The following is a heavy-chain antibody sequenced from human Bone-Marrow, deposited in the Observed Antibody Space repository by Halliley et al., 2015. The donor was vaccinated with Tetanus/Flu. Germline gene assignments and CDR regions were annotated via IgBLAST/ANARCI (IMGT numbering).Heavy chain of an antibody. CDR1: GFTFSDYE. D-gene: IGHD3-3*01. V-gene: IGHV3-48*03. J-gene: IGHJ4*02. Sequence: SLRLSCAASGFTFSDYEMDWVRQAPGKGLEWVSYISNSGSSIYYADSVRGRFTISRDNAKQSLYLQMNSLRAEDTAVYYCARGGVDGSYSDYWGQGTLVTVSS. CDR3: ARGGVDGSYSDY. CDR2: ISNSGSSI.